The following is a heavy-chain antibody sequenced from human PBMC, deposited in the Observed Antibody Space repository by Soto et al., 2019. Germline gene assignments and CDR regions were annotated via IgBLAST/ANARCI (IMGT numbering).Heavy chain of an antibody. CDR1: AGTFSSYA. D-gene: IGHD6-13*01. J-gene: IGHJ4*02. CDR3: ARGVVRIAADGTYVDY. V-gene: IGHV1-69*13. CDR2: IIPIFGTA. Sequence: SVNVSCKASAGTFSSYAISWVRQAPGQGLEWMGGIIPIFGTANYAQKFQGRVTITADESTSTAYMELSSLRSEDTAVYYCARGVVRIAADGTYVDYWGQGTLVTVSS.